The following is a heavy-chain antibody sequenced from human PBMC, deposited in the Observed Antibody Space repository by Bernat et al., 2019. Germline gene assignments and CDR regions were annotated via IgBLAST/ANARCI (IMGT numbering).Heavy chain of an antibody. CDR2: ISGGGGST. CDR3: AKDKRDTMIGGVRATGGGMGV. D-gene: IGHD3-22*01. CDR1: GFTFSSYA. J-gene: IGHJ6*02. V-gene: IGHV3-23*01. Sequence: EVQLLESGGGLVQPGGSLRLSCAASGFTFSSYAMSWVRQAPGKGLEWVSAISGGGGSTYYADSVKGRFTISRDNSKNTLYLQMNSLRAEDTAVYYCAKDKRDTMIGGVRATGGGMGVWGPGTTVTVFS.